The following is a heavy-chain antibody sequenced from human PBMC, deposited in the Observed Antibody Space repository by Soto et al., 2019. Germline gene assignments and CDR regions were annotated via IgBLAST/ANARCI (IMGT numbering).Heavy chain of an antibody. J-gene: IGHJ3*02. Sequence: GGSLRLSCAASGFTFSSYGMHWVRQAPGKGLEWVAVISYDGSNKYYADSVKGRFTISRDNSKNTLYLQMNSLRAEDTAVYYCAKGYYDFWTAHDASDIWGQGTIVTVSS. CDR1: GFTFSSYG. D-gene: IGHD3-3*01. V-gene: IGHV3-30*18. CDR3: AKGYYDFWTAHDASDI. CDR2: ISYDGSNK.